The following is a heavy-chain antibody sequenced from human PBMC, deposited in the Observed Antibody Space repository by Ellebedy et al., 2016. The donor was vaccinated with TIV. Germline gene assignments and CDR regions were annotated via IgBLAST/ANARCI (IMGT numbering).Heavy chain of an antibody. J-gene: IGHJ3*02. CDR3: AREDAFGI. Sequence: AASVQVSCKASGYTFTKYNINWVRQSTGQGLEWMGWVNPNSGDTDYAQNFRDRVTMTRDPSTNTAYLELSSLRSEDTAVYYCAREDAFGIWGQGTMVTVSS. CDR1: GYTFTKYN. CDR2: VNPNSGDT. V-gene: IGHV1-8*01.